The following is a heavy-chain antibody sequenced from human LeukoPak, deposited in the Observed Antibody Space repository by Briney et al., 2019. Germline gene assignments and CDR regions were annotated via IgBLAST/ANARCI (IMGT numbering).Heavy chain of an antibody. CDR2: IYYSGST. D-gene: IGHD3-22*01. V-gene: IGHV4-39*01. CDR3: ARHWVDSSGYSGWFDH. CDR1: GGSISSSSYY. J-gene: IGHJ5*02. Sequence: SXTLSLTCTVSGGSISSSSYYWGWIRQPPGKGLEWIGSIYYSGSTYYNPSLKSRITISVDTAKNQFSLKLSSVTAADTAVYYCARHWVDSSGYSGWFDHWGQGTLVTVSS.